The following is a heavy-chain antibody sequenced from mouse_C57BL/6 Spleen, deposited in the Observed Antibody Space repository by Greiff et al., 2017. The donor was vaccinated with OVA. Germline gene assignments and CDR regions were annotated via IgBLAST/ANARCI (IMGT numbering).Heavy chain of an antibody. CDR3: AYGSSPHWYFDV. J-gene: IGHJ1*03. CDR1: GFSFNTYA. Sequence: EVMLVESGGGLVQPKGSLKLSCAASGFSFNTYAMNWVRQAPGKGLEWVARIRSKSNNYATYYADSVKDRFTISRDDSESMLYLQMNNLKTEDTAMYYCAYGSSPHWYFDVWGTGTTVTVSS. V-gene: IGHV10-1*01. D-gene: IGHD1-1*01. CDR2: IRSKSNNYAT.